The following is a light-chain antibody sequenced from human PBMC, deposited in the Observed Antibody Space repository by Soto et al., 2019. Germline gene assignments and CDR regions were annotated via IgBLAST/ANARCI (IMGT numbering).Light chain of an antibody. J-gene: IGKJ1*01. CDR1: QSVSSSY. Sequence: EIVLTQSPGTLSLSPGERATLSCRASQSVSSSYLAWYQQNPGQAPRLLVYGASSRATGIPDRFSGSGSGTDFTLTISRLEPEDFAVYYCQQYGTSPGSFGQGTKVETK. CDR2: GAS. V-gene: IGKV3-20*01. CDR3: QQYGTSPGS.